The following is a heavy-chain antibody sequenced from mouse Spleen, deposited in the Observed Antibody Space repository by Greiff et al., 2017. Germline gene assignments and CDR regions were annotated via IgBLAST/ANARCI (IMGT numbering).Heavy chain of an antibody. Sequence: VQLQQSGAELARPGASVKLSCTASGYTFTSYGISWVKQRTGQGLEWIGEIYPRSGNTYYNEKFKGKATLTADKSSSTAYMELRSLTSEDSAVYFCARDSWFAYWGQGTLVTVSA. CDR3: ARDSWFAY. V-gene: IGHV1-81*01. J-gene: IGHJ3*01. CDR1: GYTFTSYG. CDR2: IYPRSGNT.